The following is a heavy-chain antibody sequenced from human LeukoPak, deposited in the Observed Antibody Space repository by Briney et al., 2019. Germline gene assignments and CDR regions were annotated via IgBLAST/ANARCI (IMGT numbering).Heavy chain of an antibody. J-gene: IGHJ4*02. CDR1: GGSIRSYY. D-gene: IGHD3-9*01. CDR2: IYNSGST. Sequence: SETLSLTCTVSGGSIRSYYWSWIRQPPGEGLEWIGYIYNSGSTYYNPSLKSRVTISVDTSKNQFSLRLSSVTAADTAVYYCASLRYFDWFFDYWGQGTLVTVSS. CDR3: ASLRYFDWFFDY. V-gene: IGHV4-59*08.